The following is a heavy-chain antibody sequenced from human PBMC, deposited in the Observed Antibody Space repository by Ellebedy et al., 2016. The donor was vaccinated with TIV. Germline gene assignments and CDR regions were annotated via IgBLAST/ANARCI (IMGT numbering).Heavy chain of an antibody. Sequence: ASVKVSXKVSGYTLTELSMHWVRQAPGKGLEWMGGFDPEDGETIYAQKFQGRVTMTEDTSTDTAYMELSSLRSEDTAVYYCATYVWSGYLSWFDPWGQGTLVTVSS. J-gene: IGHJ5*02. V-gene: IGHV1-24*01. CDR3: ATYVWSGYLSWFDP. CDR1: GYTLTELS. D-gene: IGHD3-3*01. CDR2: FDPEDGET.